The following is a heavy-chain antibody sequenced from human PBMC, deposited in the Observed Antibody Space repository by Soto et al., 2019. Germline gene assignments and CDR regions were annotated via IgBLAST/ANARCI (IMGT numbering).Heavy chain of an antibody. CDR2: ISWNSGSI. CDR1: GFTFDDYA. J-gene: IGHJ4*02. D-gene: IGHD4-4*01. Sequence: EVQLVESGGGLVQPGRSLRLSCPASGFTFDDYAMHWVRQAPGKGLEWVSGISWNSGSIGYADSVKGRFTISRDNAKNSLYLQMNSLRAEDTAVYYCARGAAVTTVGDYWGQGPLVTVSS. CDR3: ARGAAVTTVGDY. V-gene: IGHV3-9*01.